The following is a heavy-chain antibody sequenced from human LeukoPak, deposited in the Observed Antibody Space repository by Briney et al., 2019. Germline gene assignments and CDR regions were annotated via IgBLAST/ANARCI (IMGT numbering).Heavy chain of an antibody. V-gene: IGHV3-21*01. CDR2: ISSSSSYI. D-gene: IGHD3-22*01. J-gene: IGHJ3*02. CDR3: AREDSSGYYYSSGAFDI. CDR1: GFTFSSYS. Sequence: PGGSLRLSCAASGFTFSSYSMNWVRQAPGKGLEWVSSISSSSSYIYYADSVKGRFTISRDNAKNSLYLQMNSLRAEDTAVYYCAREDSSGYYYSSGAFDIWGQGTMVTVSS.